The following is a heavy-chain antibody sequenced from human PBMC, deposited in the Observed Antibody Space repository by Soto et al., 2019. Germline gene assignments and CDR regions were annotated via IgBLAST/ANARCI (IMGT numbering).Heavy chain of an antibody. J-gene: IGHJ4*02. D-gene: IGHD1-7*01. CDR1: GGTFSSYS. V-gene: IGHV1-69*13. CDR3: ARVRIGTTSYYFDY. CDR2: IIPIFGTA. Sequence: GASVKVSCKASGGTFSSYSISWVRHAPGQGLEWMGGIIPIFGTANYAQKFQGRVTITADESTSTAYMELSSLRSEDTAVYYCARVRIGTTSYYFDYWGQGTLVTVSS.